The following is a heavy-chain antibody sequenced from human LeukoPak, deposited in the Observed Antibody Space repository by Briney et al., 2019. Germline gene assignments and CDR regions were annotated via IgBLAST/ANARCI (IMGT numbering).Heavy chain of an antibody. CDR2: ISYDGSNK. D-gene: IGHD4-17*01. Sequence: PGGSLRLSCAASGFTFSSYGMHWVRQAPGKGLEWVAVISYDGSNKYYADSVKGRFTISRDNSKNTLYLQMNSLRAEDTAVYYCAKGMWDYGDYVSGYGMDVWGQGTTVTVSS. J-gene: IGHJ6*02. CDR3: AKGMWDYGDYVSGYGMDV. CDR1: GFTFSSYG. V-gene: IGHV3-30*18.